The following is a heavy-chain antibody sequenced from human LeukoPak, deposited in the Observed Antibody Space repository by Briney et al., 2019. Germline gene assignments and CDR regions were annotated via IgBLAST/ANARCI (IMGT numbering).Heavy chain of an antibody. CDR3: AKDKYSSGRSTCFDY. J-gene: IGHJ4*02. Sequence: SGGSLRLSCAASGFTFDDYAMHWVRQAPGKGLEWVSGISWKSDSIGYADSVKGRFTISRDNAKNSLYLQMNSLKAEDMALYYCAKDKYSSGRSTCFDYWGQGTLVTVSS. CDR2: ISWKSDSI. V-gene: IGHV3-9*03. D-gene: IGHD6-19*01. CDR1: GFTFDDYA.